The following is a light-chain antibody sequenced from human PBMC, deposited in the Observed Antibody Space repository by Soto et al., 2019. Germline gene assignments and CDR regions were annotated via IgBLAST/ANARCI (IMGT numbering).Light chain of an antibody. CDR2: DND. J-gene: IGLJ2*01. V-gene: IGLV1-51*01. CDR1: SSNIGRNY. Sequence: QSVLTQPPSVSAAPGQKVTISCSGTSSNIGRNYVAWYQQLPGTAPKLLIYDNDKRPSGIPDRFSGSKSGTSPTLGITGLQTGDEADYYCGTWDSSLSDAVVFGEGTKLTVL. CDR3: GTWDSSLSDAVV.